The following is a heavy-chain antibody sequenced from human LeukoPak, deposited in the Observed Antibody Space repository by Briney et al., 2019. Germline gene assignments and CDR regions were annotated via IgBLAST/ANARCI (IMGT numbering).Heavy chain of an antibody. CDR3: ARQGYTASYYFLDF. CDR2: IYATGST. V-gene: IGHV4-4*07. Sequence: SETLSLTRDVSGDFIRSYWWGWVRQPAGKGLEWIGRIYATGSTKLNPSLKSRLTMSMDTSTNQLSLKLSLKLTSVTAADTAVYFCARQGYTASYYFLDFWSQGTLVTVSP. CDR1: GDFIRSYW. D-gene: IGHD1-26*01. J-gene: IGHJ4*02.